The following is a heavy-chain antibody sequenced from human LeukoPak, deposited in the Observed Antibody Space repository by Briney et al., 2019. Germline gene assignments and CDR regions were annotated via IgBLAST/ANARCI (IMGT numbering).Heavy chain of an antibody. CDR1: GYTYTCYY. CDR3: ARAPSTVTMDY. Sequence: SVTVSCKACGYTYTCYYMHWVRQAPGQGLEWMGWINPNSGGTNYAQKFQGRATMTRDTSISTAYMELSRLRSDDTAVYYCARAPSTVTMDYWGQGTLVTVSS. J-gene: IGHJ4*02. CDR2: INPNSGGT. D-gene: IGHD4-17*01. V-gene: IGHV1-2*02.